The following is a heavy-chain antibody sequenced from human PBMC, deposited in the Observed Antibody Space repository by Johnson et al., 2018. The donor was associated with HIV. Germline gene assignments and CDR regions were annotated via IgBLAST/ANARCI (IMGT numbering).Heavy chain of an antibody. Sequence: VQLVESGGGLVQPGGSLRLSCAASGFTFSSYDMHWVRQATGKGLEWVSAIGTAGDTYYPGSVKGRFTISRENAKNSLYLQMNSLRAGDTAVYYCVKVAFRIAPTSHAFDIWGQGTMVTVSS. V-gene: IGHV3-13*01. J-gene: IGHJ3*02. CDR2: IGTAGDT. D-gene: IGHD6-13*01. CDR3: VKVAFRIAPTSHAFDI. CDR1: GFTFSSYD.